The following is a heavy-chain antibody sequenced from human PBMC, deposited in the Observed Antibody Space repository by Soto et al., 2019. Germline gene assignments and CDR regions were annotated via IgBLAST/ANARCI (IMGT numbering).Heavy chain of an antibody. J-gene: IGHJ2*01. CDR1: GFTFDDYA. V-gene: IGHV3-9*01. D-gene: IGHD4-17*01. CDR2: ISWNSGSI. CDR3: AKEIMTTVTTGYFDL. Sequence: GGSLRLSCAASGFTFDDYAMHWVRQAPGKGLEWVSGISWNSGSIGYADSVKGRFTISRDNAKNSLYLQMNSLRAEDTALYYCAKEIMTTVTTGYFDLWGRGTLVTVSS.